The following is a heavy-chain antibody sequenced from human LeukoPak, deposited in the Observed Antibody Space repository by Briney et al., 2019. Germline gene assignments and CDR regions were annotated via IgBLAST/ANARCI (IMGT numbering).Heavy chain of an antibody. CDR3: VREAAVAGRGLDY. J-gene: IGHJ4*02. Sequence: ASVKVSCKASGYTFTGYYMHWVRQAPGQGLEWMGWINPNSGGTNYAQKFQGWVTMTRDTSISTAYMELSRLRSDDTAVYYCVREAAVAGRGLDYWGQGTLVTVSS. CDR1: GYTFTGYY. D-gene: IGHD6-19*01. CDR2: INPNSGGT. V-gene: IGHV1-2*04.